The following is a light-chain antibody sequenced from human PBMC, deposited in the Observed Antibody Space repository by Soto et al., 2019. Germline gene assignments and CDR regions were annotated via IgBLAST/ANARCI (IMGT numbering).Light chain of an antibody. V-gene: IGKV3-20*01. Sequence: EVGVTQSPGTLSWSPGERATLSCRASQSVRNNYLAWYQQKPGQAPRFLMYATSNRATGIPDRFSGGGSGTDFTLTISRLEPEDFAVYYCQQYGSSPITFGQGTRLEI. CDR1: QSVRNNY. CDR2: ATS. J-gene: IGKJ5*01. CDR3: QQYGSSPIT.